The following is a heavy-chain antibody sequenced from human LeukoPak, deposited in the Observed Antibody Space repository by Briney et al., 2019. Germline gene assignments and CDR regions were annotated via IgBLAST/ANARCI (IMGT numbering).Heavy chain of an antibody. Sequence: GRSLRLSCAASGFTFSSYGMHWVRQAPGKGLEWLSYITSTSSATYYADSLEGRFTISRDNAKNSLYLQINSLRADDTAVYYCARAIASYGDSAYWGQGTLVSVSS. CDR3: ARAIASYGDSAY. CDR2: ITSTSSAT. CDR1: GFTFSSYG. V-gene: IGHV3-48*04. D-gene: IGHD5-18*01. J-gene: IGHJ4*02.